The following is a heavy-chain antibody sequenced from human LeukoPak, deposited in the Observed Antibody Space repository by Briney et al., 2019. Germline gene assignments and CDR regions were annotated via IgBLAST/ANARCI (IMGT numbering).Heavy chain of an antibody. CDR1: GGSITSYY. J-gene: IGHJ4*02. D-gene: IGHD7-27*01. V-gene: IGHV4-59*01. CDR3: ARDKRKLGGNGY. CDR2: IYYSGIT. Sequence: SETLSLTCTVSGGSITSYYWSWIRQPPGKGLEWIGSIYYSGITNYNPSLKSRVTISLDTSKNQFSLKLSSVTAADTAVYYCARDKRKLGGNGYWGQGTLVTVSS.